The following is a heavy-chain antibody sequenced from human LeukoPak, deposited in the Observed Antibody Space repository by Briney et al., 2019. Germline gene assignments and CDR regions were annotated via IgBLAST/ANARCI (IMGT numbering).Heavy chain of an antibody. D-gene: IGHD2-15*01. Sequence: SETLSLTCTVSGCSISSSSYYWGWIRQPPGKGLARIGSIYYSGRTHYNPSRNSRVTISVDTSKNQFSLKLSSVTAADTAVYYCARGRYCSADICSGGDAFDIWGQGTMLSVSS. CDR1: GCSISSSSYY. J-gene: IGHJ3*02. CDR3: ARGRYCSADICSGGDAFDI. V-gene: IGHV4-39*07. CDR2: IYYSGRT.